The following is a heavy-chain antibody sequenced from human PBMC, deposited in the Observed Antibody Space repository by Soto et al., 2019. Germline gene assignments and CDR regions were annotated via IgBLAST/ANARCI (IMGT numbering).Heavy chain of an antibody. CDR3: AKEGYSSGYYYYGMDV. CDR1: GFTFDDYA. Sequence: EVQLVESGGGLVQPGRSLRLSCAASGFTFDDYAMHWVRQAPGKGLEWVSGISWNSGSIGYADSVKGRFTISRDNVKNSLYLQMNSLRAEDTALYYCAKEGYSSGYYYYGMDVWGQGTTVTVSS. J-gene: IGHJ6*02. CDR2: ISWNSGSI. D-gene: IGHD5-18*01. V-gene: IGHV3-9*01.